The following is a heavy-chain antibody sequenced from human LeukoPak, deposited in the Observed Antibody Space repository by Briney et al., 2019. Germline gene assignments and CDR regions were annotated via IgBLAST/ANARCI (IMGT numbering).Heavy chain of an antibody. J-gene: IGHJ1*01. V-gene: IGHV1-18*01. CDR2: ISPYNGDT. D-gene: IGHD1-7*01. CDR3: AREIVTGTGRGNLQH. Sequence: ASVKVSCKASGYTFATYGISWVRQAPGQGLEWMGWISPYNGDTRYAQKFQGRVTVTRDTSTSTVYLELSSLRSEDTAVYYCAREIVTGTGRGNLQHWGQGTLVTVSS. CDR1: GYTFATYG.